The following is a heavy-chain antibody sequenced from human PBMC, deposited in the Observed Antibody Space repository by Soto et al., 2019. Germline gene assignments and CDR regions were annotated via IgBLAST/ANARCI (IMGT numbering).Heavy chain of an antibody. Sequence: GGSLRLSCAASGFTFSSYGMHWVRQAPGKGLEWVAVISYDGSNKYYADSVKGRFTISRDNSKNTLYLQMNSLRAEDTAVYYCAKDPVRGGQYYYYYYGMDVWGQGTTVTVSS. V-gene: IGHV3-30*18. CDR1: GFTFSSYG. CDR2: ISYDGSNK. J-gene: IGHJ6*02. D-gene: IGHD2-15*01. CDR3: AKDPVRGGQYYYYYYGMDV.